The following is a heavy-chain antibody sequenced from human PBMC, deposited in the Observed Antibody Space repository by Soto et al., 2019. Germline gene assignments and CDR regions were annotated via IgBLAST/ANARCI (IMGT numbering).Heavy chain of an antibody. D-gene: IGHD3-22*01. V-gene: IGHV4-30-4*01. Sequence: QVQLQESGPGLVKPSQTLSLTCTVSGDSISDVDYYWSWVRQTPREGLEWIGAFYDRGTCYYSPSLKSRMTISGVSSKYQFSLTLTSVTAAGTAVYYCSRGTRDDFDTTGPGYGMDVWGQGTTVTVSS. CDR2: FYDRGTC. CDR1: GDSISDVDYY. J-gene: IGHJ6*02. CDR3: SRGTRDDFDTTGPGYGMDV.